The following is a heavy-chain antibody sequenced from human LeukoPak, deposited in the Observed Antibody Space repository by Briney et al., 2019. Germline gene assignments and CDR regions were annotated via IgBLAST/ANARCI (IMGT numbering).Heavy chain of an antibody. J-gene: IGHJ4*02. Sequence: SETLSHTCAVYGGSYSGYYWSWIRQPPGKELEWIGEINHSGSTNYNPSLKSRVTISVDTSKNQFSLKQSSVTAADTAVYYCARVGPIVVVPACFDNWGQGTMVTVSS. CDR3: ARVGPIVVVPACFDN. CDR1: GGSYSGYY. CDR2: INHSGST. V-gene: IGHV4-34*01. D-gene: IGHD2-2*01.